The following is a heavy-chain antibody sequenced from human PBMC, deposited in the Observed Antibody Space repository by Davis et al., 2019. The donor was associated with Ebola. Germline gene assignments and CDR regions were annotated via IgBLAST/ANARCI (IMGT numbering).Heavy chain of an antibody. CDR3: ARDGPQVGTMDV. V-gene: IGHV3-21*01. CDR2: ISSSSSYI. Sequence: PGGSLRLSCAASGFTFSSYSMNWVRQAPGKGLEWVSSISSSSSYIYYADSVKGRFTISRDNSKNTLYLQMNSLRAEDTAVYYCARDGPQVGTMDVWGQGTTVTVSS. D-gene: IGHD1-14*01. CDR1: GFTFSSYS. J-gene: IGHJ6*02.